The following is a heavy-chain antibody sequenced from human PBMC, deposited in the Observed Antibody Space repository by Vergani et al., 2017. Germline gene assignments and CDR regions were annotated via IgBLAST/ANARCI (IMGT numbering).Heavy chain of an antibody. CDR2: ICHTEDT. J-gene: IGHJ4*02. CDR3: AVRPSVNLVGGEIVTKRTFDY. Sequence: QVQLQESGPGLVKPPGTLSLTCAVSGDSISSNNCWTWVRQPPGKGLEWIGEICHTEDTKYSPSLKSRVTVSVDESRNLFSLRLNSVTAADTAMYYCAVRPSVNLVGGEIVTKRTFDYWSQGSLVTVSS. CDR1: GDSISSNNC. D-gene: IGHD3-10*01. V-gene: IGHV4-4*03.